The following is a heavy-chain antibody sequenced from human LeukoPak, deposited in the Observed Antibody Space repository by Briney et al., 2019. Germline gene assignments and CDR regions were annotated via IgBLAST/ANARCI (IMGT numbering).Heavy chain of an antibody. Sequence: ASVKVSCKASGYTFTSYYMHWVRQAPGQGLEWMGIINPSGGSTSYEQKFQGRVTMTRDTSTSTVYMELSSLRSEDTAVYYCAREDGCSSTSCYEAFDIWGQGTMVTVSS. D-gene: IGHD2-2*01. CDR2: INPSGGST. J-gene: IGHJ3*02. CDR3: AREDGCSSTSCYEAFDI. V-gene: IGHV1-46*01. CDR1: GYTFTSYY.